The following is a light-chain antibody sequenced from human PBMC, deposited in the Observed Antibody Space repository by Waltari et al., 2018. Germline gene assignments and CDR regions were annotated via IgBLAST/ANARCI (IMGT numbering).Light chain of an antibody. V-gene: IGKV2-30*02. Sequence: EVEMTQSPLSLPVTPGQATSTICSSRQSRAHSGANTHLNWFQQRPGQSPVRLNYRVSNRSSGVPHRFTGSGSGTDFTLNIRWVEADDLVVYYCMNGPPLPYPFGPAPTL. CDR1: QSRAHSGANTH. CDR2: RVS. CDR3: MNGPPLPYP. J-gene: IGKJ2*01.